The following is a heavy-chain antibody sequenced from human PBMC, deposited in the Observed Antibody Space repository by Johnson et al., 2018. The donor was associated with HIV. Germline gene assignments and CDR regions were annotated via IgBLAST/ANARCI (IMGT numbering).Heavy chain of an antibody. J-gene: IGHJ3*02. CDR1: GFTFDDYA. CDR3: ASIAARRVSAFDI. D-gene: IGHD6-6*01. V-gene: IGHV3-9*01. CDR2: INSDGSST. Sequence: VQLVESGGGLVQPGRSLRLSCAASGFTFDDYAMHWVRQAPGKGLEWVSGINSDGSSTSYADSVKGRFTISRDNAKNTLYLQMNGLRAEDTAVYYCASIAARRVSAFDIWGQGTMVTVSS.